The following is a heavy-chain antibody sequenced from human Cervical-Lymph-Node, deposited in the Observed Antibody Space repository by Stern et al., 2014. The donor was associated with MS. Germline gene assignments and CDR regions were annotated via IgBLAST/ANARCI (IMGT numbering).Heavy chain of an antibody. D-gene: IGHD5-24*01. J-gene: IGHJ4*02. CDR1: GYRFSNYW. V-gene: IGHV5-51*03. CDR2: IYPGDSDT. Sequence: EVQLVQSGEEVKKPGDSLKISCRGSGYRFSNYWIGWVRQMPGRGLEWMAIIYPGDSDTRYSPSFKGQVTISADKSISTVYLHWNSLKASDSARYFCARRGDGYNGAENWAQGTRVTVSS. CDR3: ARRGDGYNGAEN.